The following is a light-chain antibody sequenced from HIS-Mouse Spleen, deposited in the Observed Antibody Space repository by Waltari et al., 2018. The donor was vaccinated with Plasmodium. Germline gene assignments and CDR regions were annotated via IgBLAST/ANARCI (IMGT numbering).Light chain of an antibody. CDR1: QSVSSSY. CDR3: QQYGS. CDR2: GAS. Sequence: DIVLTKSPGTLSLSPGERATLSCRASQSVSSSYLAWYQQKPGQAPRLLIYGASTRATGIPDRFSGSGSGTDFTLTISRLEPEDFAVYYCQQYGSFGPGTKVDIK. V-gene: IGKV3-20*01. J-gene: IGKJ3*01.